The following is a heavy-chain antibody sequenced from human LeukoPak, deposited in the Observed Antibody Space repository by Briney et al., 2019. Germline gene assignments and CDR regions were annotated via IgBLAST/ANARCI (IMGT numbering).Heavy chain of an antibody. CDR3: ATGGLITQKSFDY. CDR2: ISAYNGNT. Sequence: ASVKVSCKASGYTFTSYGISWVRQAPEGLEWMGWISAYNGNTKYAQKFQGRVTMTTDTSTSTAYMELRSLRSDDTAVYYCATGGLITQKSFDYWGQGTLVTVSS. D-gene: IGHD3-22*01. CDR1: GYTFTSYG. J-gene: IGHJ4*02. V-gene: IGHV1-18*01.